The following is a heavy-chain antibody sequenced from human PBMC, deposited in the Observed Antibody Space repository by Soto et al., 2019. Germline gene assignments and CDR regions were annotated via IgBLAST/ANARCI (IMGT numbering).Heavy chain of an antibody. V-gene: IGHV3-23*01. CDR1: GITFSSYA. D-gene: IGHD2-2*01. Sequence: GGSLRLSCAASGITFSSYAMSWVRQAPGKGLEWVSAISGSGGSTYYADSVKGRFTISRDNSKNTLYLQMNSLRAEDTAVYYCAKYGRSTSSFIDYWGQGTLVTVSS. J-gene: IGHJ4*02. CDR2: ISGSGGST. CDR3: AKYGRSTSSFIDY.